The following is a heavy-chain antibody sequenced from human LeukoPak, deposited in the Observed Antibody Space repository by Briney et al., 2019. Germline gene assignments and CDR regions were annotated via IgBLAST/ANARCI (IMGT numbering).Heavy chain of an antibody. CDR1: GCTFSSYA. V-gene: IGHV3-23*01. D-gene: IGHD6-13*01. Sequence: PGASLRLSCAASGCTFSSYAMSWLRQAPGKGVGWVSGVIGSGGSTYYADSVKGRFTISRDNSRNTLYLRMNSPRAEDTAVYYCAILPGYSSGWYEVNYWGQGTLVTVSS. CDR2: VIGSGGST. J-gene: IGHJ4*02. CDR3: AILPGYSSGWYEVNY.